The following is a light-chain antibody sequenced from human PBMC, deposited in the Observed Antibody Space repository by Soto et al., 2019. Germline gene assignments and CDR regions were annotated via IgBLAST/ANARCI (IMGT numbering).Light chain of an antibody. CDR2: EVF. V-gene: IGLV2-14*01. J-gene: IGLJ2*01. CDR3: TSYASTSTYVV. Sequence: QSALTQPASVSGSPGQSITISCTGTRSDVGGYNYVSWYQHHPGKAPNLMMYEVFNRPAGVSNRFSGSRSGNTASLTISGLQADEEADYYCTSYASTSTYVVFGGGTKVTVL. CDR1: RSDVGGYNY.